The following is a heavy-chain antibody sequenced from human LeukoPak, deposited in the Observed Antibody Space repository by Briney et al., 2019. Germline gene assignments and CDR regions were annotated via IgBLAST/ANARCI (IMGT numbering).Heavy chain of an antibody. V-gene: IGHV4-59*01. Sequence: SETLSLTCTVSGGSISRYYWSWIRQPPGKGLEWIGYIYYSGSTNYNPSLKSRVTISIDTSKNQFSLKLSSVTAADTAVYYCARDHSAWPLNTYFDYWGQGTLVTVSS. CDR2: IYYSGST. D-gene: IGHD6-19*01. CDR3: ARDHSAWPLNTYFDY. CDR1: GGSISRYY. J-gene: IGHJ4*02.